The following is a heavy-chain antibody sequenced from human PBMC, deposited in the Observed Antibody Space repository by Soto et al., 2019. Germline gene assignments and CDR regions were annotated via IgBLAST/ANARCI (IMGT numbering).Heavy chain of an antibody. J-gene: IGHJ4*02. CDR3: ARDEVGSGWVADN. D-gene: IGHD6-19*01. CDR2: ISYDGSNK. Sequence: QVQLVESGGGVVQPGRSLRLSCAASGFIFSTYAMHWVRQAPGKGLEWVAVISYDGSNKYYADSVKGRFTISRDNSKNTLFLQMNSLRVEDMAVYYCARDEVGSGWVADNWGQGTLVTVSS. V-gene: IGHV3-30-3*01. CDR1: GFIFSTYA.